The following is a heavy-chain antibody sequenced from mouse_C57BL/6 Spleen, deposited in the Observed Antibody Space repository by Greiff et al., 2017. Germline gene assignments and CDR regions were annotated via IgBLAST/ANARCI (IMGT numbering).Heavy chain of an antibody. D-gene: IGHD1-1*01. V-gene: IGHV1-80*01. J-gene: IGHJ2*01. CDR3: ARQGVSSHFGY. CDR1: GYAFSSYW. CDR2: IYPGDGDT. Sequence: VQLQQSGAELVKPGASVKISCKASGYAFSSYWMNWVEQRPGKGLEWIGQIYPGDGDTNYNGKFKGKATLTADKSSSTAYMQLSSLTSEDSAVYFCARQGVSSHFGYWGQGTTLTVSS.